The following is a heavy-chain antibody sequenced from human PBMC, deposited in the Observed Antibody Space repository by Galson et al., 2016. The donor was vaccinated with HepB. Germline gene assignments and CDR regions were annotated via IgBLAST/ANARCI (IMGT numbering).Heavy chain of an antibody. CDR2: ISSYNGRT. CDR1: GYTFSNFP. Sequence: SVKVSCKASGYTFSNFPITWVRQAPGQGLEWMGWISSYNGRTKYTERLQGRVTMTTDTSTTTAHMELRNLTSDDTALYFCARVLKFYAESTWRDSWGQGTLVTVSS. V-gene: IGHV1-18*01. J-gene: IGHJ5*01. D-gene: IGHD5/OR15-5a*01. CDR3: ARVLKFYAESTWRDS.